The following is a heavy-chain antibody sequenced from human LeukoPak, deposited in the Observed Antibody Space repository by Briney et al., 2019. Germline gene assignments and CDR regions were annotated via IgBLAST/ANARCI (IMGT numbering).Heavy chain of an antibody. CDR1: GFTLSSYA. Sequence: PGGSLRLSCAASGFTLSSYAMSWVRQAPGKGLEWVSVISGSGGSTYYADSVKGRFTISRDKSKNTLYLQMNSLRAEDTAVYYCAKEEWGFGEFPLFMDVWGKGTTVTISS. V-gene: IGHV3-23*01. J-gene: IGHJ6*03. CDR3: AKEEWGFGEFPLFMDV. CDR2: ISGSGGST. D-gene: IGHD3-10*01.